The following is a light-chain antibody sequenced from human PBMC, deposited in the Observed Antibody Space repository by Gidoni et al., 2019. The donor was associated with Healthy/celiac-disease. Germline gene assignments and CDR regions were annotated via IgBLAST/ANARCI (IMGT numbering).Light chain of an antibody. V-gene: IGLV1-47*02. CDR3: AAWDDSLSGPV. Sequence: QSLLTQPPSASGTPGQGVTISCSGSSSNIGSNYVYWYQQPPGTAPKLLIYSNNQRPSGVPDRFSGSKSGTSASLAISGLRSEDEADYYCAAWDDSLSGPVFGGGTKLTVL. CDR2: SNN. CDR1: SSNIGSNY. J-gene: IGLJ2*01.